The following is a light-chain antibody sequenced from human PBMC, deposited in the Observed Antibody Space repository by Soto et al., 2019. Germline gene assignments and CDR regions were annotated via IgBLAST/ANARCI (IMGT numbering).Light chain of an antibody. CDR1: QSVSSSY. Sequence: EIVLMQSPGTLSLSPGERATLSCRASQSVSSSYLAWYQQKPGQAPRLLIYGASSRATGIPDRFSGSGSGTDFTRTGSRLEPGDFAVYYSQQYGDSPWTFGQGTKVEIK. CDR3: QQYGDSPWT. CDR2: GAS. J-gene: IGKJ1*01. V-gene: IGKV3-20*01.